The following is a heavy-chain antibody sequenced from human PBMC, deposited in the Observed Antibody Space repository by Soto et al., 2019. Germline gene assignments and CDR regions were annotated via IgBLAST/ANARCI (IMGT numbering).Heavy chain of an antibody. J-gene: IGHJ4*02. V-gene: IGHV3-30*18. CDR1: GFTFNIYG. CDR2: ISYDGSNT. CDR3: AKDRSRRRWVGATDIDD. D-gene: IGHD1-26*01. Sequence: QVQLVESGGGVVQPGRSLRLSCAASGFTFNIYGMHWVRQAPGKGLEGVGVISYDGSNTYYADSVKGGVNIARDKSRNPLYLQMNRLRPDDTAVYYCAKDRSRRRWVGATDIDDWGQGTLVTVYS.